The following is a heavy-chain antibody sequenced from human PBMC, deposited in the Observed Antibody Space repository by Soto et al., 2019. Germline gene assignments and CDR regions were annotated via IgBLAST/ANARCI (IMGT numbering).Heavy chain of an antibody. CDR2: IKSKTDGGTT. Sequence: GGSLRLSCAASGFTFSNAWMNWVRQAPGKGLEWVGRIKSKTDGGTTDYAAPVKGRFTTSRDDSKNTLYLQMNSLKTEDTAVYYCTTGLGVYYDSRVGPGWGQGTLVTVSS. D-gene: IGHD3-22*01. V-gene: IGHV3-15*07. CDR1: GFTFSNAW. J-gene: IGHJ4*02. CDR3: TTGLGVYYDSRVGPG.